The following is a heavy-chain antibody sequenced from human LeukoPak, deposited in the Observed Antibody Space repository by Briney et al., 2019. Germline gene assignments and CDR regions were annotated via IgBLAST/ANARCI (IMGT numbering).Heavy chain of an antibody. D-gene: IGHD3-22*01. CDR3: ATQVHRGGVVVIIRDAFDI. V-gene: IGHV3-11*01. CDR2: ISSSGSTI. J-gene: IGHJ3*02. CDR1: GFTFSDYY. Sequence: PGGSLRLPCAASGFTFSDYYMSWIRQAPGKGLEWVSYISSSGSTIYYADSVKGRFTISRDNSKNTLYLQMNSLRAEDTAVYYCATQVHRGGVVVIIRDAFDIWGQGTMVTVSS.